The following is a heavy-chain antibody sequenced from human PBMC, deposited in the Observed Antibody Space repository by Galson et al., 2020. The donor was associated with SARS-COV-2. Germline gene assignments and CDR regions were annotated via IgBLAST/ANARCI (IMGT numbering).Heavy chain of an antibody. CDR2: ISYDGSTK. Sequence: SCAASGFTFSSHAMHWVRQAPGKGLEWVAIISYDGSTKYNGDSVTGRFTISRDNSKNTLYLQMNSLRAEDTAVYYCARETHDYSSSWYDYWGQGTLVTVSS. CDR3: ARETHDYSSSWYDY. D-gene: IGHD6-13*01. CDR1: GFTFSSHA. J-gene: IGHJ4*02. V-gene: IGHV3-30*01.